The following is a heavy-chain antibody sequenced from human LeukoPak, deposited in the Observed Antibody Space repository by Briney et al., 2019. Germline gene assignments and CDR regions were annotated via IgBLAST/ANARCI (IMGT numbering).Heavy chain of an antibody. CDR1: GYTFTSYD. Sequence: ASVKVSCKASGYTFTSYDINWVRQATGQGLEWMGWMNPNSGNTGYAQKFQGRVTMTRNTSISTAYMELSSLRSEDTAVYYCARAKGSGSYSVYYYYGMDVWGQGTTVTVSS. CDR3: ARAKGSGSYSVYYYYGMDV. J-gene: IGHJ6*02. CDR2: MNPNSGNT. V-gene: IGHV1-8*01. D-gene: IGHD3-10*01.